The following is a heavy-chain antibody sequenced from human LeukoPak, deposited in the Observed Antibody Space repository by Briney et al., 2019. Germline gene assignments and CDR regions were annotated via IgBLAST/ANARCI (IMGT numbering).Heavy chain of an antibody. D-gene: IGHD1-14*01. J-gene: IGHJ4*02. CDR2: IRYDGSEK. V-gene: IGHV3-30*02. CDR3: AREAWDQTGRAPVI. CDR1: GFTFSSYG. Sequence: PGGSLRLSCAASGFTFSSYGMHWVRQAPCKGLEWVATIRYDGSEKYYAEFVTGRFTVSRDNSKNTLYLEVNSVRAEDTAVYYCAREAWDQTGRAPVIWGQGTRVTVAS.